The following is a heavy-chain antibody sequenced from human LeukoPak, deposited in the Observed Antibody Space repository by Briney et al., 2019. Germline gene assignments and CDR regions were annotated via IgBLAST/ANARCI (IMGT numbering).Heavy chain of an antibody. CDR2: ISSNGGST. Sequence: PWGSLTLSCAASGFTFSSYAMHWVRQAPGKGLEYVSAISSNGGSTYYANSVKGRFTISRDNSKNTLYLQMGSLRAEDMAVYYCAKVAAADEYDYWGQGTLVTVSS. CDR1: GFTFSSYA. CDR3: AKVAAADEYDY. J-gene: IGHJ4*02. D-gene: IGHD6-13*01. V-gene: IGHV3-64*01.